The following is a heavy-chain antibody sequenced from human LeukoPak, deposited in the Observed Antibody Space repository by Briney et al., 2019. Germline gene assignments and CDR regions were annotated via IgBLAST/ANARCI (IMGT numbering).Heavy chain of an antibody. J-gene: IGHJ4*02. CDR2: ISYDGSNK. CDR1: GFTFSSYA. CDR3: ARALGRYDSSGYYLNY. V-gene: IGHV3-30-3*01. Sequence: PGGSLRLSCAASGFTFSSYAMHWVRQAPGKGLEWVAVISYDGSNKYYADSVKGRFTISRDNSKNTLYLQMNSLRAEDTAVYYCARALGRYDSSGYYLNYWGQGTLVTVSS. D-gene: IGHD3-22*01.